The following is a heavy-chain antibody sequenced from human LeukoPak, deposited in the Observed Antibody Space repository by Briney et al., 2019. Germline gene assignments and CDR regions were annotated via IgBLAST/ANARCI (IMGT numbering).Heavy chain of an antibody. CDR2: IFHSGST. V-gene: IGHV4-38-2*02. CDR3: AKDLLYYSGSGSPLEY. J-gene: IGHJ4*02. CDR1: GYSISSGFY. D-gene: IGHD3-10*01. Sequence: SETLSLTCSVSGYSISSGFYWGWIRQPPGKGLEWIGSIFHSGSTYYNPSLKSRVTISVDTSENQFSLKLSSVTAADTAVYYCAKDLLYYSGSGSPLEYWGQGTLVTVSS.